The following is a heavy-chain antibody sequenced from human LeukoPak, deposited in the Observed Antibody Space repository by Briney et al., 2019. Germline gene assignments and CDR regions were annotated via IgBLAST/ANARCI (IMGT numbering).Heavy chain of an antibody. CDR3: AKVYRYYDSSCQH. CDR2: FSGDGRST. D-gene: IGHD3-22*01. CDR1: GFTFDDYG. J-gene: IGHJ1*01. Sequence: PGGSLRLSCAASGFTFDDYGMHWVRQAPGKGLEWVSLFSGDGRSTYFADSVKGRFTISRDNSKNSLYLQMNSLRTEDTALYYCAKVYRYYDSSCQHWGQGTLVTVSS. V-gene: IGHV3-43*02.